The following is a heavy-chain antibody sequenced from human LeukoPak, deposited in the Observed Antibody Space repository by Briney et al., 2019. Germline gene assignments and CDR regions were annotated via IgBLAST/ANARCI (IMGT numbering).Heavy chain of an antibody. CDR1: GFVVSTNY. J-gene: IGHJ4*02. V-gene: IGHV3-53*01. D-gene: IGHD3-22*01. Sequence: GGSLRLSCAASGFVVSTNYMTWVRQPPGKGLEWVSVVYKDGRTFYTDSVKGRFTISRDNSKNTVYLQMSSLRVEDTAVYYCAKSLTYYHENSDSIWGQGTLVTVSS. CDR2: VYKDGRT. CDR3: AKSLTYYHENSDSI.